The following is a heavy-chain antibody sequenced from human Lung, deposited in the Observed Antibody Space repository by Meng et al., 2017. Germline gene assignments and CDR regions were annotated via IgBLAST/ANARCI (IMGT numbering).Heavy chain of an antibody. D-gene: IGHD4-11*01. CDR2: INHSGST. V-gene: IGHV4-34*01. J-gene: IGHJ4*02. CDR1: GGSFSDYY. Sequence: VQVKQWGAGLLKPSETLSLTCVVSGGSFSDYYWSWIRQPPGKGLEWIGEINHSGSTNYNPSLESRATISVDTSQNNLSLKLSSVTAADSAVYYCARGPTTMAHDFDYWGQGTPVTVSS. CDR3: ARGPTTMAHDFDY.